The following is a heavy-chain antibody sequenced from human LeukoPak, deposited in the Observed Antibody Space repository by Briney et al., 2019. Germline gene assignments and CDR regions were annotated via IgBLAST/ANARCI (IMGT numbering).Heavy chain of an antibody. CDR1: GGSISPYY. Sequence: SETLSLTCTVSGGSISPYYWSWIRQPPGKGLEWIGYIYYSGSTNYKSSLKSRVTISVDTSKNQFSLKLSSVTAADTAVYYCARDSSGWYHWFDPWGQGTLVTVSS. CDR3: ARDSSGWYHWFDP. D-gene: IGHD6-19*01. V-gene: IGHV4-59*01. CDR2: IYYSGST. J-gene: IGHJ5*02.